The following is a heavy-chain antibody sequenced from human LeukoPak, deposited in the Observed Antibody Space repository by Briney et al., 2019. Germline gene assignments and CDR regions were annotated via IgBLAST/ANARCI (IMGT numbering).Heavy chain of an antibody. Sequence: SVTVSCKASVGTFSRYAINWVRQAPGQGVEWMGRIIPILAIANYAQKFQGRVTITADKSTSTASMELSSLRSEDTAVYYCARDVDTAMAPFNWFDPWGQGTLVTVSS. CDR1: VGTFSRYA. J-gene: IGHJ5*02. D-gene: IGHD5-18*01. CDR2: IIPILAIA. V-gene: IGHV1-69*04. CDR3: ARDVDTAMAPFNWFDP.